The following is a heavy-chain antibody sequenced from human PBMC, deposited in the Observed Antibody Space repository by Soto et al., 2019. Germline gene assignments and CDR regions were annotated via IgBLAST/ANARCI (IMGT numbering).Heavy chain of an antibody. CDR1: GFTFSSYA. D-gene: IGHD3-22*01. CDR3: AKDLYYDSSGPPGY. Sequence: EVQLLESGGGLVQPGGSLRLSCAASGFTFSSYAMSWVRQAPGKGLEWVSAISGSGGSTYYADSVKGRFSISRDNSKNTLYLKMNSLRAEDTAVYYCAKDLYYDSSGPPGYWGQGTLVTVSS. V-gene: IGHV3-23*01. J-gene: IGHJ4*02. CDR2: ISGSGGST.